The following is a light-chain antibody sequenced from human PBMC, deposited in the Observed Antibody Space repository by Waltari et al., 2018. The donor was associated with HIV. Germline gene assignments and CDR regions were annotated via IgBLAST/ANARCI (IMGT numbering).Light chain of an antibody. Sequence: QSALTQPASVSGSPGQSLTISCTGTSSDVGDYNYVSWYQQHPGKAPKLMIYEVSNRPSGVSNRFSGSKSGNTASLTISGLQAEDEADYYCSSYTSSSTLEGVFGGGTKLTVL. CDR3: SSYTSSSTLEGV. CDR2: EVS. CDR1: SSDVGDYNY. J-gene: IGLJ2*01. V-gene: IGLV2-14*01.